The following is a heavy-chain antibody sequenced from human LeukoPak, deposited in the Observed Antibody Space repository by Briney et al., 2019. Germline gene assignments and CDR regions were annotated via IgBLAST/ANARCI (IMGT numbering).Heavy chain of an antibody. J-gene: IGHJ6*03. CDR1: GYTFTGYY. CDR3: AADPGIVVVPAAIDDPPTVYYYYYMDV. CDR2: INPNSGNT. V-gene: IGHV1-8*03. D-gene: IGHD2-2*02. Sequence: ASVKVSCKASGYTFTGYYMHWVRQAPGQGLEWMGWINPNSGNTGYAQKFQERVTITRDMSTSTAYMELSSLRSEDTAVYYCAADPGIVVVPAAIDDPPTVYYYYYMDVWGKGTTVTVSS.